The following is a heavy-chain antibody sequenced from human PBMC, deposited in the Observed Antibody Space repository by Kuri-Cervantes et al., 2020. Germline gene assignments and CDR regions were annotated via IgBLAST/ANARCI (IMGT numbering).Heavy chain of an antibody. J-gene: IGHJ6*02. Sequence: ESLEISCAAPGFTFRSYSMNWVRQASGKGLGWVGRIRSKANSYPTAYAASVQGRFTISRDDSKNTAYLQMNSLKTEDTAVYYCTRRPDVWGQGTTVTVSS. CDR2: IRSKANSYPT. CDR3: TRRPDV. V-gene: IGHV3-73*01. CDR1: GFTFRSYS.